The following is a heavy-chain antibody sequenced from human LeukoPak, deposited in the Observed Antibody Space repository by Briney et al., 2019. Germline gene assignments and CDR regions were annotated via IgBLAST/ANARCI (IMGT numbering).Heavy chain of an antibody. V-gene: IGHV4-61*08. CDR2: IYYTGST. Sequence: SQTLSLTCTVTGGSINSGDYYWSWMRQPPGKGLEWIGYIYYTGSTDYNPSLKSRVTISVDTSKNQLSLKLSSVTAADAAVYYCARSDGAGATDYWGQGTLVTVSS. CDR3: ARSDGAGATDY. CDR1: GGSINSGDYY. D-gene: IGHD1-26*01. J-gene: IGHJ4*02.